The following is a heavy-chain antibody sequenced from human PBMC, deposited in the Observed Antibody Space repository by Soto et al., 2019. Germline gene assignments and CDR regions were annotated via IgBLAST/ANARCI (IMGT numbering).Heavy chain of an antibody. J-gene: IGHJ4*02. CDR2: ISDSGART. CDR3: ANRELDDN. Sequence: LRLSCVASGFTFRSYHMSWVRQAPGKGLEWLSGISDSGARTDYADSVKGRFTISRDNSKNTLYLQMNALRSEDTAVYFCANRELDDNWARGTLVPVSS. CDR1: GFTFRSYH. V-gene: IGHV3-23*01. D-gene: IGHD1-26*01.